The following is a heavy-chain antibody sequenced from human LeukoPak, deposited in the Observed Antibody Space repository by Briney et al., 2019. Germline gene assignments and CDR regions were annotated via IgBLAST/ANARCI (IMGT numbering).Heavy chain of an antibody. CDR2: ISWSSGSI. Sequence: GGSLRLSCAASGFTFDDYAMHWVRQAPGKGLEWVSGISWSSGSIGYADSVKGRFTISRDNAKNSLYLQMNSLRAEDTALYYCAKDTGYYYDSSNYYAYWGQGTLVTVSS. D-gene: IGHD3-22*01. J-gene: IGHJ4*02. CDR1: GFTFDDYA. CDR3: AKDTGYYYDSSNYYAY. V-gene: IGHV3-9*01.